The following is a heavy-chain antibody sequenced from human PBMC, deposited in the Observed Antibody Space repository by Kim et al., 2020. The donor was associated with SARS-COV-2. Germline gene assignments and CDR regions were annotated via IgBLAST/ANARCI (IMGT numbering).Heavy chain of an antibody. V-gene: IGHV3-48*02. J-gene: IGHJ4*02. Sequence: GGSLRLSCAASGFTFSSYSMNWVRQAPGKGLEWVSYISSSSSTIYYADSVKGRFTISRDNAKNSLYLQMNSLRDEDTAVYYCAREQPDSSGWYVFDYWGQGTLVTVSS. D-gene: IGHD6-19*01. CDR1: GFTFSSYS. CDR3: AREQPDSSGWYVFDY. CDR2: ISSSSSTI.